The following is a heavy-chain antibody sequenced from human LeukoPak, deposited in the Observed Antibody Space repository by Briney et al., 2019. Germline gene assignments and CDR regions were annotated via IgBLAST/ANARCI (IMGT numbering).Heavy chain of an antibody. V-gene: IGHV4-34*01. Sequence: SETLSLTCAVYGGSFSGYYWSWIRRPPGKGLEWIGEINHSGSTNYNPSLKSRVTISVDTSKNQFSLKLSSVTAADTAVYYCARVTIAAAGKKYYFDYWGQGTLVTVSS. CDR1: GGSFSGYY. CDR3: ARVTIAAAGKKYYFDY. D-gene: IGHD6-13*01. J-gene: IGHJ4*02. CDR2: INHSGST.